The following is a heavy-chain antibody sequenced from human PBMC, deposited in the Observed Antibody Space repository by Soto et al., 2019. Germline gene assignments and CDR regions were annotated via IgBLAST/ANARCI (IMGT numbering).Heavy chain of an antibody. V-gene: IGHV3-23*01. Sequence: EVQLLESGGGLVQPGGSLRLSCAASGFTFSSYAMSWVRQAPGKGLEWVSVISGSGGSTYYADSVKGRFTISRDNSKNTLYLQMNSLRAEDTAVYYCAKVSLYSSGPPKHSYWGQGTLVTVSS. CDR3: AKVSLYSSGPPKHSY. J-gene: IGHJ4*02. CDR2: ISGSGGST. D-gene: IGHD3-22*01. CDR1: GFTFSSYA.